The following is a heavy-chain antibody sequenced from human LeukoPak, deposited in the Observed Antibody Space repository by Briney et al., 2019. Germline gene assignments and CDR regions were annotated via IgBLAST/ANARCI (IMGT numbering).Heavy chain of an antibody. V-gene: IGHV3-13*01. CDR2: IGTAGDT. J-gene: IGHJ3*02. CDR3: ARGGDSTANDAFDI. D-gene: IGHD1-26*01. Sequence: PGGSLRLSCAAPGFTFSSYDMHWVRQATGKGLEWVSAIGTAGDTYYPGSVKGRFTISRENAKNSLYLQMNSLRAGDTAVYYCARGGDSTANDAFDIWGQGTMVTVSS. CDR1: GFTFSSYD.